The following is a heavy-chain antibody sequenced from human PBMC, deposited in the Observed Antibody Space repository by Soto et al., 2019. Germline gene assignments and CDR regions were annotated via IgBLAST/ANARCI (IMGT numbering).Heavy chain of an antibody. CDR3: AREDDGGDRDYYGLDV. CDR1: WGSINSANYH. Sequence: SETLALTCTVPWGSINSANYHWTVIRQSPGKGLEWIGYIYYSGSIFYNPSFKSRVTISVDTSKNQFSLQLSSVTAADTAVYFCAREDDGGDRDYYGLDVWGQGTTVT. D-gene: IGHD2-21*02. V-gene: IGHV4-30-4*08. CDR2: IYYSGSI. J-gene: IGHJ6*02.